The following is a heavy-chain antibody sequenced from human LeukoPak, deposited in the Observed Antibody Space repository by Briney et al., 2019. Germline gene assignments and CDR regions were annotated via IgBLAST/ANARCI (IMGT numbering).Heavy chain of an antibody. Sequence: SETLSLTCTVSGGSISSSSYYWGWIRQPPGKGLEWTGSIYYSGSTYYNPSLKSRVTISVDTSKNQFSLKLSSVTAADTAVYYCAREVDPDYLAFFDYWGQGTLVTVSS. CDR2: IYYSGST. CDR3: AREVDPDYLAFFDY. J-gene: IGHJ4*02. CDR1: GGSISSSSYY. D-gene: IGHD2/OR15-2a*01. V-gene: IGHV4-39*07.